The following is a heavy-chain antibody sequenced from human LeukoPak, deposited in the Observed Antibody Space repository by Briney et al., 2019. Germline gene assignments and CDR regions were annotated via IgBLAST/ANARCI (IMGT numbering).Heavy chain of an antibody. Sequence: GGSLRLSCAASGFTFGNYGMSWVRQAPGKGLEWVSGINWNGGSTGYADSVEGRFTIFRDNAKNSQYLQMNSLRVEDTALYYCARDLEWLYPGGAFDIWGQGTMVTVSS. CDR2: INWNGGST. J-gene: IGHJ3*02. V-gene: IGHV3-20*04. D-gene: IGHD3-3*01. CDR1: GFTFGNYG. CDR3: ARDLEWLYPGGAFDI.